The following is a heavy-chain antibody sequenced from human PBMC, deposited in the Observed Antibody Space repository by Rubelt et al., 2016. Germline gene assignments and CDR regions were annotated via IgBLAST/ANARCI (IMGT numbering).Heavy chain of an antibody. D-gene: IGHD2-2*01. CDR2: IYYSGST. J-gene: IGHJ4*02. V-gene: IGHV4-39*01. CDR1: GVSISSSSYY. CDR3: ARSTGDIVVVPVDY. Sequence: QLQVQESGPGLVKPSETLSLSCTVSGVSISSSSYYWGWIRRPPGKGLEWIGSIYYSGSTSYNPSLKSRVTISVDTSKNQFSLKLRCVTAADTAVYYCARSTGDIVVVPVDYWGQGTLVTVSS.